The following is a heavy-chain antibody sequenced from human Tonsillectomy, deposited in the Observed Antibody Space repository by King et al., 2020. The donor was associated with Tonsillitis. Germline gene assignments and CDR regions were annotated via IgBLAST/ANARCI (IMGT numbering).Heavy chain of an antibody. V-gene: IGHV3-53*01. D-gene: IGHD6-19*01. CDR2: FYSGGST. J-gene: IGHJ4*02. CDR1: GFTVSSNY. Sequence: VQLVESGGGLIQPGGSLRLSCAASGFTVSSNYMGWVRQAPGRGLEWVSVFYSGGSTYYADSVKGGFTISRDNSKKTPYLKINSLRAEDTAVYYCARESSGWMIDYWGQGTLVTVSS. CDR3: ARESSGWMIDY.